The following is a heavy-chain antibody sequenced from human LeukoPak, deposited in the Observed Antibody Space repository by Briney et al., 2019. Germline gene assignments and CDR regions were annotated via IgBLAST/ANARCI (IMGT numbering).Heavy chain of an antibody. CDR1: GGSINSDY. CDR2: IYYSGSST. CDR3: ARDPYGSGSYYRDDAFDI. J-gene: IGHJ3*02. D-gene: IGHD3-10*01. Sequence: SETLSLNCTVSGGSINSDYWSWVRQPPGKGLEWIGYIYYSGSSTNYNPSLKSRVTISVDRSKNQFSLKLSSVTAADTAVYYCARDPYGSGSYYRDDAFDIWGQGTMVTVSS. V-gene: IGHV4-59*01.